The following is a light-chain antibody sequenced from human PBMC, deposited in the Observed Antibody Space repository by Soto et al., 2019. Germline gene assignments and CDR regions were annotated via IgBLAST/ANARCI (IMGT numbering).Light chain of an antibody. CDR1: QSVYSN. Sequence: EIVMTQSPATLSVSPGERATLSCRASQSVYSNLAWYQQKPGQAPRLLIHGTFTRATGIPARFSGSGSGTEFTITISSLQSEDFAVYYCQQYNKWPLTFGGGTKVEIK. CDR2: GTF. V-gene: IGKV3-15*01. CDR3: QQYNKWPLT. J-gene: IGKJ4*01.